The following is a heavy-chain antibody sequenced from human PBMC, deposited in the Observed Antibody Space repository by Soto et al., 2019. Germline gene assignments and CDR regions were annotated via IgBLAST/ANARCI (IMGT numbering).Heavy chain of an antibody. CDR1: GFTFSSYA. D-gene: IGHD3-9*01. V-gene: IGHV3-23*01. Sequence: PGGSLRLSCTASGFTFSSYAMNWVRQAPGKGLEWVSATTGSGGVTYYADSVKGRITISRDNSKNTLYLQMNSLRAEDTAVYYCVESFDYDILTGCTSYFDYWGQGTLVTVSS. CDR2: TTGSGGVT. J-gene: IGHJ4*02. CDR3: VESFDYDILTGCTSYFDY.